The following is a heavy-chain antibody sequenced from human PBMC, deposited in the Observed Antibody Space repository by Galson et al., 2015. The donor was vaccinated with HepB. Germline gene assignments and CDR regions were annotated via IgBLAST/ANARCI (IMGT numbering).Heavy chain of an antibody. V-gene: IGHV3-23*01. CDR3: AKSVVVVPAATDLDV. CDR1: GFTFSSYA. J-gene: IGHJ6*04. CDR2: ISGSGGST. D-gene: IGHD2-2*01. Sequence: SLRLSCAASGFTFSSYAMSWVRQAPGKGLEWVSAISGSGGSTYYADSVKGRFTISRDNSKNTLYLQMNSLRAEDTAVYYCAKSVVVVPAATDLDVWGKGTTVTVSS.